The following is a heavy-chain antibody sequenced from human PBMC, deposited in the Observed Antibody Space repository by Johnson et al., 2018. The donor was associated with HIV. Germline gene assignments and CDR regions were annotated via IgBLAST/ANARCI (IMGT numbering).Heavy chain of an antibody. CDR3: SRHSPRGYSGYDAFDI. J-gene: IGHJ3*02. D-gene: IGHD5-12*01. V-gene: IGHV3-23*04. CDR2: ITGSGGRT. Sequence: VQLVESGGGLVQPGGSLRLSCAASGFTFSSYDMHWVRQATGKGLEWVSAITGSGGRTYYADSVKGRFTISRDHSKNPLHLQMNSLRAEDTAMYYCSRHSPRGYSGYDAFDIWGQGTMVTVS. CDR1: GFTFSSYD.